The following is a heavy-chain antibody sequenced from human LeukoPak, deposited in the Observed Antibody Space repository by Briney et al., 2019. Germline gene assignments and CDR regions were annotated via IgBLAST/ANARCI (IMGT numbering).Heavy chain of an antibody. D-gene: IGHD2-2*01. V-gene: IGHV1-8*01. CDR2: MNPNSGNT. CDR3: ARPGWSSTSSPPGYYYMDV. J-gene: IGHJ6*03. CDR1: GYTFTSYD. Sequence: ASVKVSCTASGYTFTSYDINWVRQATGQGLEWMGWMNPNSGNTGYAQKFQGRVTMTRNTSISTAYMELSSLRSEDTAVYYCARPGWSSTSSPPGYYYMDVWGKGTTVTVSS.